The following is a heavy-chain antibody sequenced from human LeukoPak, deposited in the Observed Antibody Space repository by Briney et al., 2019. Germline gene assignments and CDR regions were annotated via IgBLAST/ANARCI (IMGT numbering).Heavy chain of an antibody. V-gene: IGHV4-59*08. CDR2: VYHSGST. CDR3: ARTYYDILTGDFIEGYFDY. D-gene: IGHD3-9*01. Sequence: PSATLSLTWTASGGSISTYYWSWLRQPPGEGLGWIGYVYHSGSTNYNPSLKGRVTISADTSTNHSSLKLSTVTAADTAMYYCARTYYDILTGDFIEGYFDYWGQGTLVTVSS. J-gene: IGHJ4*02. CDR1: GGSISTYY.